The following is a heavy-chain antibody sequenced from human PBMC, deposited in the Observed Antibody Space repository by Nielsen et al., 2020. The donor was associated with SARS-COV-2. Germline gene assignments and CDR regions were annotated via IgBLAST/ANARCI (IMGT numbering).Heavy chain of an antibody. Sequence: ASVKVSCKASGNAFTSHPIHWVRQAPGHRPEWMGWINAGNGNTKYSEKFQGRVTITRDTSASTIYMDLSSLRSDDTAVYYCARLLDSRVYPTLDYWGQGTLVTVSS. CDR2: INAGNGNT. CDR3: ARLLDSRVYPTLDY. D-gene: IGHD3-22*01. J-gene: IGHJ4*02. CDR1: GNAFTSHP. V-gene: IGHV1-3*01.